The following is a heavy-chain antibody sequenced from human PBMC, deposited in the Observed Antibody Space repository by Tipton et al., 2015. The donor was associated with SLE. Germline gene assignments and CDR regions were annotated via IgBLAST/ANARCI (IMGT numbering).Heavy chain of an antibody. Sequence: TLSLTCTVSVDSISSHYWGWIRQSPEKGLEWIGYISHSGTTYYNPSLESRITISVDTSNNQFSLRLNSVTAADTAVYYCAREVKTVMDSDAFDVWGQGTMVTVSS. CDR3: AREVKTVMDSDAFDV. V-gene: IGHV4-59*06. CDR1: VDSISSHY. D-gene: IGHD1-26*01. CDR2: ISHSGTT. J-gene: IGHJ3*01.